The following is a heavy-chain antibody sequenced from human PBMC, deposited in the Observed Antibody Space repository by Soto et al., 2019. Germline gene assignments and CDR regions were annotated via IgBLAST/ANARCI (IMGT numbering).Heavy chain of an antibody. J-gene: IGHJ6*04. CDR2: ISGSGGST. Sequence: GSLRLSCAASGFTFSSYAMSWVRQAPGKGLEWVSAISGSGGSTYYADSVKGRFTISRDNSKNTLYLQMNSLRAEDTAVYYCAKRYSSSPTLDVWGKGTTVTVSS. CDR1: GFTFSSYA. V-gene: IGHV3-23*01. CDR3: AKRYSSSPTLDV. D-gene: IGHD6-6*01.